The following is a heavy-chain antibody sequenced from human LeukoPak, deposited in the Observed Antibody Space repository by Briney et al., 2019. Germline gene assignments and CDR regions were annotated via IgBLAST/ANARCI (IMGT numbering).Heavy chain of an antibody. CDR3: ARGYPPYSSSPFDY. Sequence: PSETLSLTCTVSGGSISSYYWSWIRQPAGKGLEWIGRIYTSGTTHYNPSLKSRVTISVDTSKNQFSLKLSSVTAADTAVYYCARGYPPYSSSPFDYWGQGTLVTVSS. V-gene: IGHV4-4*07. D-gene: IGHD6-6*01. J-gene: IGHJ4*02. CDR2: IYTSGTT. CDR1: GGSISSYY.